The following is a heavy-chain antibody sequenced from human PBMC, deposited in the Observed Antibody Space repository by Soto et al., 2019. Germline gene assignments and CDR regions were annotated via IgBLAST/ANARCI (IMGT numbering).Heavy chain of an antibody. CDR3: ARTRSFTLGFYYDGMDV. Sequence: GESLKISCQGSGYSFASYWIGWVRQMPGKDLEWMGIIYPGDSDTRYSPSFQGQVTISADKSLRTACLQWTSLKASDTALYYCARTRSFTLGFYYDGMDVWGQGTTVTVSS. D-gene: IGHD6-6*01. V-gene: IGHV5-51*01. CDR1: GYSFASYW. J-gene: IGHJ6*02. CDR2: IYPGDSDT.